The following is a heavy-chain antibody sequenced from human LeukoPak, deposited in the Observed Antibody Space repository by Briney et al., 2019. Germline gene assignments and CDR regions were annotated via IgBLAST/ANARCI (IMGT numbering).Heavy chain of an antibody. CDR1: GFTFSNYW. CDR3: ARDRGRDTFDY. V-gene: IGHV3-7*01. J-gene: IGHJ4*02. CDR2: IKDDGSDE. Sequence: GGSLRLSCAASGFTFSNYWMTWVRQAPGKGLEWVANIKDDGSDENYVDSVKGRFTISRDNAKTSLYLQMNSLSAGDTALYYCARDRGRDTFDYWGQGTHVTVSS. D-gene: IGHD5-12*01.